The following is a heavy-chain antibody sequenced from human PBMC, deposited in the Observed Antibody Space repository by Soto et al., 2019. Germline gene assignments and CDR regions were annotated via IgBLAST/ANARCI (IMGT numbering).Heavy chain of an antibody. Sequence: SETLSLTCTASGDSSSRYYWSWIRQPPGKGLEWIGYIYHSGSTDYNPSLKSRVTISIDTSKKQFSLKLSSVTAADTAVYYCARDSSPYYYDSTGYSYWGQGILVTVSS. J-gene: IGHJ4*02. D-gene: IGHD3-22*01. V-gene: IGHV4-59*01. CDR3: ARDSSPYYYDSTGYSY. CDR2: IYHSGST. CDR1: GDSSSRYY.